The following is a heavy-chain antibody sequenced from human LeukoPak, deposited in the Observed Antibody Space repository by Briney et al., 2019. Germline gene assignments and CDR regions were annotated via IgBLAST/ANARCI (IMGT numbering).Heavy chain of an antibody. D-gene: IGHD6-13*01. CDR1: GFTFSSYG. J-gene: IGHJ4*02. CDR3: AKDGGYSSSWYDY. CDR2: IRYDGSNK. Sequence: GGSPRLSCAASGFTFSSYGMHWVRQAPGKGLEWVAFIRYDGSNKYYADSVKGRFTISRDNSKNTLYLQMNSLRAEDTAVYYCAKDGGYSSSWYDYWGQGTLVTVSS. V-gene: IGHV3-30*02.